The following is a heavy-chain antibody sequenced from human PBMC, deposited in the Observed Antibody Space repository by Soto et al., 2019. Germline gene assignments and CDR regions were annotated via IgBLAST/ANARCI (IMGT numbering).Heavy chain of an antibody. CDR1: GGSISSSSYY. J-gene: IGHJ4*02. V-gene: IGHV4-39*01. Sequence: QLQLQESGPGLVKPSETLSLTCTVSGGSISSSSYYWGWIRQPPGKGLEWIGSIYYSGSTYYNPSLKSRVTISVDTSKNQFSLKLSSVTAADTAVYYCARLCITMIVAIDYWGQGTLVTVSS. D-gene: IGHD3-22*01. CDR3: ARLCITMIVAIDY. CDR2: IYYSGST.